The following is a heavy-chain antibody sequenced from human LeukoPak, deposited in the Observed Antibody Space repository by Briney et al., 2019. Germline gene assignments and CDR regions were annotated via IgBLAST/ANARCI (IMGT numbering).Heavy chain of an antibody. CDR2: SNGDGSTT. CDR3: ATAGNYRFDY. V-gene: IGHV3-74*01. J-gene: IGHJ4*02. D-gene: IGHD3-10*01. CDR1: GFTFSDSW. Sequence: AGSLTLSCTGSGFTFSDSWIRWVRQAPGKGLEWVSRSNGDGSTTNYADSVKGRFAISRDNAQDTLYLQLNSLRAEDTAVYYCATAGNYRFDYWGQGTLVTVSS.